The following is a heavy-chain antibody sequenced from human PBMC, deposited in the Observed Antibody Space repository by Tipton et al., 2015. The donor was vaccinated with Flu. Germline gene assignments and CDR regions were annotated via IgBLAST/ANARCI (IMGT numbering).Heavy chain of an antibody. CDR1: GFTFSDYA. D-gene: IGHD5-12*01. CDR3: ARDGQSGFTFDF. V-gene: IGHV3-33*01. Sequence: SLRLSCAASGFTFSDYAMHWVRQAPGKGLEWVAYIWPDGSHKYYADSVKGRFTISRDKSEKTVSLQMNSLRAEDTAVYYCARDGQSGFTFDFWGQGTLVPVSS. CDR2: IWPDGSHK. J-gene: IGHJ4*02.